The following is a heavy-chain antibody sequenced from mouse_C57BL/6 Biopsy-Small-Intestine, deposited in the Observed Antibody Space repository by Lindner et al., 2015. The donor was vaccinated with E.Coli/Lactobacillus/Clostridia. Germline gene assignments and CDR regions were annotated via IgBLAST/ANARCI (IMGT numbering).Heavy chain of an antibody. CDR1: GYAFSSYW. J-gene: IGHJ3*01. V-gene: IGHV1-80*01. CDR2: IYPGDGDT. CDR3: ARDGILPLAY. Sequence: VQLQEFGAELVKPGASVKISCKASGYAFSSYWMNWVKQRPGKGLEWIGQIYPGDGDTNYNGKFKGKATLTADKSSSTAYMQLSSLTSEDSAVYFCARDGILPLAYWGQGTLVTVSA. D-gene: IGHD2-10*01.